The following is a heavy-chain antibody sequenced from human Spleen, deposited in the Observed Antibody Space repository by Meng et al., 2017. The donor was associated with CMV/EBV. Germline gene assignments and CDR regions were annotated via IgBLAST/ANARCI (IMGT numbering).Heavy chain of an antibody. Sequence: AGAGGASSSSNWWSWGRQPPGKGLEWIGEIYHSGSNNYNPSLKSRVTMSGDKSKNQSSLKLSSVTAADTAVYFCARVFYYGSGRRFDPWGQGTLVTVSS. D-gene: IGHD3-10*01. V-gene: IGHV4-4*01. CDR3: ARVFYYGSGRRFDP. CDR1: GGASSSSNW. J-gene: IGHJ5*02. CDR2: IYHSGSN.